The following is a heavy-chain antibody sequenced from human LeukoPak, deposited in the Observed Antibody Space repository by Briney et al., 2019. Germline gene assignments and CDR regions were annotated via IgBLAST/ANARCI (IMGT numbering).Heavy chain of an antibody. Sequence: GGSLRLSCAASGFTFSSFWMHWVRQAPGKGLVWVSRINTDGSSTSYADSVKGRFTISRDNAKNTLYLQVNSLRAEDTAVYHCSRGECSSRWGDYWGQGTLVTVSS. V-gene: IGHV3-74*01. CDR1: GFTFSSFW. CDR2: INTDGSST. J-gene: IGHJ4*02. D-gene: IGHD6-13*01. CDR3: SRGECSSRWGDY.